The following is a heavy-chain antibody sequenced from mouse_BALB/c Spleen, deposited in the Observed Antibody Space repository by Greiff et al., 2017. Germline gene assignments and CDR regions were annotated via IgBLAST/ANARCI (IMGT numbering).Heavy chain of an antibody. V-gene: IGHV3-6*02. CDR1: GYSITSGYY. J-gene: IGHJ2*01. Sequence: EVKLQESGPGLVKPSQSLSLTCSVTGYSITSGYYWNWIRQLPGNKLEWMGYISYDGSNNYNPSLKNRISITRDTSKNQFFLKLNSVTTEDTATYYCAREITTGQVDYWGQGTTLTVSS. D-gene: IGHD1-1*01. CDR3: AREITTGQVDY. CDR2: ISYDGSN.